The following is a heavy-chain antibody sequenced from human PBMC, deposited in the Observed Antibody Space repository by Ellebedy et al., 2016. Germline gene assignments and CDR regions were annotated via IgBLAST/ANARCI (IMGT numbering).Heavy chain of an antibody. D-gene: IGHD6-19*01. V-gene: IGHV3-30-3*01. CDR3: ARGEYSSGWYKGEAFDI. CDR2: ISYDGSNK. CDR1: GFTFGSYA. Sequence: GGSLRLSCAASGFTFGSYAMHWVRQAPGKGLEWVAVISYDGSNKYYADSVKGRFTISRDNSKNTLYLQMNSLRSEDTAVYYCARGEYSSGWYKGEAFDIWGQGTMVTVSS. J-gene: IGHJ3*02.